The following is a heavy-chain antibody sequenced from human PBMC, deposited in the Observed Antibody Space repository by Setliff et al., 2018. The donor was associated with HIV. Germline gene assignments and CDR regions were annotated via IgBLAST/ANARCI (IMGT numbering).Heavy chain of an antibody. V-gene: IGHV7-4-1*02. CDR2: INTNTGNP. J-gene: IGHJ4*02. CDR1: GYTFTTYS. CDR3: VRRSHSVGTSWPFDH. D-gene: IGHD6-13*01. Sequence: GASVKVSCKASGYTFTTYSINWVRQAPGQGLEWMGWINTNTGNPTYAQAFTGRFVFSLDTSVSTAYLQISSLKAEDTAVYYCVRRSHSVGTSWPFDHWGQGTQVTVSS.